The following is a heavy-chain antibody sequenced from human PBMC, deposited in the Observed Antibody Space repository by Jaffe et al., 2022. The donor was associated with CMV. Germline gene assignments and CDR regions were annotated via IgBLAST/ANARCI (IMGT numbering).Heavy chain of an antibody. D-gene: IGHD6-19*01. V-gene: IGHV4-31*03. CDR3: ARSGSIAVAEYYFDY. Sequence: QVQLQESGPGLVKPSQTLSLTCTVSGGSISSGGYYWSWIRQHPGKGLEWIGYIYYSGSTYYNPSLKSRVTISVDTSKNQFSLKLSSVTAADTAVYYCARSGSIAVAEYYFDYWGQGTLVTVSS. CDR2: IYYSGST. J-gene: IGHJ4*02. CDR1: GGSISSGGYY.